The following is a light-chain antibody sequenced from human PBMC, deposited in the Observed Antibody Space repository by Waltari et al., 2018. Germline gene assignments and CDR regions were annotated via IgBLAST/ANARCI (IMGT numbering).Light chain of an antibody. V-gene: IGKV3-15*01. Sequence: EIAMTQSPATLSVSPGERATLSCRASQSVSSNLAWYQQKPGQAPRLLIYGASTRATGSPARFSGSGSGTECTLTISSLQSEDFAVYYCQQYNNWPPSWTFGQGTKVEIK. CDR1: QSVSSN. CDR3: QQYNNWPPSWT. CDR2: GAS. J-gene: IGKJ1*01.